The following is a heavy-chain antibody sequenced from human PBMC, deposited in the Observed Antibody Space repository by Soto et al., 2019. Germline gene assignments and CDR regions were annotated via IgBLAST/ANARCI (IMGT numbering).Heavy chain of an antibody. CDR1: GYSFTSNW. CDR2: INPADSDI. J-gene: IGHJ4*02. CDR3: ARHQRDDASRKIDF. V-gene: IGHV5-51*01. Sequence: AESLKISCQGSGYSFTSNWIGWVRQMPGKGLEWMGIINPADSDIKYSPSFQGQVTISADKSIGTAYLQWSSLKASDTAMYYCARHQRDDASRKIDFWGQGALVTVYS. D-gene: IGHD3-16*01.